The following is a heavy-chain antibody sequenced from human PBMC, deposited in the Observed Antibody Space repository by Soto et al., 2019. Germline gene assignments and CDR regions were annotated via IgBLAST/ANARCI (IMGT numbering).Heavy chain of an antibody. CDR2: IYYSGST. CDR1: GFSISSGDYY. D-gene: IGHD6-19*01. CDR3: ARTSGWQPFDY. Sequence: SETLSLTCTFSGFSISSGDYYWSWIRQPPGKGLEWIGYIYYSGSTYYNPSLKSRVTISVDTSKNQFSLKLSSVTAADTAVYYCARTSGWQPFDYWGQGTLVTVSS. J-gene: IGHJ4*02. V-gene: IGHV4-30-4*01.